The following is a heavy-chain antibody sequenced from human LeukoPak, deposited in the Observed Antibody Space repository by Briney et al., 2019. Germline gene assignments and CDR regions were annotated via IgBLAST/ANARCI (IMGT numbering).Heavy chain of an antibody. D-gene: IGHD5-12*01. J-gene: IGHJ4*02. Sequence: QSGGSLRLSCAASGFTVSSNYMSWVRQAPGKGLEWVSVIYSGGSTYYADSVKGRFTISRDNSKNTLYLQMNSLRAEDTAVYYCARIHLPYSGYPSCFDYWGQGTLVTVSS. CDR2: IYSGGST. CDR1: GFTVSSNY. CDR3: ARIHLPYSGYPSCFDY. V-gene: IGHV3-66*01.